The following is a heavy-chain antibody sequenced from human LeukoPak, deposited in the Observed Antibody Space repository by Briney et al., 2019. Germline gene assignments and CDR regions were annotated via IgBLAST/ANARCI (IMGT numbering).Heavy chain of an antibody. J-gene: IGHJ4*02. Sequence: ASVKVSCKASGYTFTVYYMHWVRQVPGQGLEWMGWINPNSGGTNYAQKFQGRVTMTRDTSVTTAYMELSRLRSDDTAVYYCARSASSGWKDYWGQGTLVTVSS. CDR2: INPNSGGT. V-gene: IGHV1-2*02. D-gene: IGHD6-19*01. CDR3: ARSASSGWKDY. CDR1: GYTFTVYY.